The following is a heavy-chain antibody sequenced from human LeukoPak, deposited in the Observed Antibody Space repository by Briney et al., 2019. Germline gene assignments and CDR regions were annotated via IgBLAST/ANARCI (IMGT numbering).Heavy chain of an antibody. CDR3: ARVGDFGDY. J-gene: IGHJ4*02. CDR2: IYYSGST. CDR1: GGSNSSYY. D-gene: IGHD2-21*02. V-gene: IGHV4-59*01. Sequence: SETLSLTCTVSGGSNSSYYWSWIRQPPGKGLEWIGYIYYSGSTNYNPSLKSRVTISVDTSKNQFSLKLSSVTAADTAVYYCARVGDFGDYWGQGTLVTVSS.